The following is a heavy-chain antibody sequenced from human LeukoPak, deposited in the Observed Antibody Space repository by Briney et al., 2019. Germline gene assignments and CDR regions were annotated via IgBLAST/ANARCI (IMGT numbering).Heavy chain of an antibody. Sequence: GGSLRLSCTASGFTFGDYAMSWVRQAPGKGLEWVGFIRSKAYGGTTEYAASVKGRFTISRDDSKTIAYLQMNSLKTEDTAVYYCTRYSSSWDYFGYWGQGTLVTVSS. CDR1: GFTFGDYA. V-gene: IGHV3-49*04. CDR2: IRSKAYGGTT. J-gene: IGHJ4*02. CDR3: TRYSSSWDYFGY. D-gene: IGHD6-6*01.